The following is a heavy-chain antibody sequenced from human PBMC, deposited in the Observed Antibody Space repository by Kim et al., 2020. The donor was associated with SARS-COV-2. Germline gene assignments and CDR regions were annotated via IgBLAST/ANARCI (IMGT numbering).Heavy chain of an antibody. CDR3: ARHSHKTVLLSQFED. Sequence: SETLSLTCTVSGGSMSTSSYYWGWIRQPPGKGLEWIGSIYYSGSTYYNPSLKSRVTISVDTSKNQFSLKLSSLTATDTAVYYCARHSHKTVLLSQFEDWGQGTLVTVSS. D-gene: IGHD3-10*01. V-gene: IGHV4-39*01. CDR1: GGSMSTSSYY. CDR2: IYYSGST. J-gene: IGHJ4*02.